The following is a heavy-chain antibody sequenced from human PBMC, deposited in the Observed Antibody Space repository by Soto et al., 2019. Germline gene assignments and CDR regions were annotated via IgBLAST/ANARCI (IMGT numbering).Heavy chain of an antibody. J-gene: IGHJ6*02. D-gene: IGHD6-19*01. Sequence: EVQLLESGGDLVQPGGSLRLSCAASAFTFSNYVMSWVRQSPGKGLEWVSAITGSGGRTYYADSVRGRFTISRDNSRNTLHQDTDSLGGEDTAVYVCAVWLVHDYNGLDVWGQGTTVTVSS. CDR3: AVWLVHDYNGLDV. V-gene: IGHV3-23*01. CDR2: ITGSGGRT. CDR1: AFTFSNYV.